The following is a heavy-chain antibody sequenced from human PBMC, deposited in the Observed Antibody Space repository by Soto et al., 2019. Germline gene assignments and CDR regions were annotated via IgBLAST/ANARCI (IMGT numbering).Heavy chain of an antibody. CDR2: IYYSGST. CDR1: GGSISSSSYY. CDR3: PRPRALTGLGDAFAI. J-gene: IGHJ3*02. Sequence: SETLSLTCTVSGGSISSSSYYWGWIRQPPGKGLEWIGSIYYSGSTYYNPSLKSRVTISVDTSKNQFSLKLSSVTAADTAVYYCPRPRALTGLGDAFAIWGQGTMVTVSS. V-gene: IGHV4-39*01. D-gene: IGHD3-9*01.